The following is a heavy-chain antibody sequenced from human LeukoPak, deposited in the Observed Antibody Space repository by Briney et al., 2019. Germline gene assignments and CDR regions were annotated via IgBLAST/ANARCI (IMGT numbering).Heavy chain of an antibody. V-gene: IGHV1-2*02. Sequence: ASVKVSCKASGYTLTGYYMHWVRQTPGQGLEWMGWINPNSGGTNYAQKFQSRVTMTRDTSISTAYMELSRLRSDDTAVYYCAREGSYPLVAFDIWGQGTMVTVSS. CDR3: AREGSYPLVAFDI. CDR1: GYTLTGYY. CDR2: INPNSGGT. J-gene: IGHJ3*02. D-gene: IGHD3-10*01.